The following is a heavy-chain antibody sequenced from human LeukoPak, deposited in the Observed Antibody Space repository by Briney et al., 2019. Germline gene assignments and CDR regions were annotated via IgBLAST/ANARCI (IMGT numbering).Heavy chain of an antibody. CDR2: INPNSGGT. CDR1: GYTFTGYH. V-gene: IGHV1-2*02. D-gene: IGHD3-16*01. CDR3: ATRYGGHFYYYYYMDV. J-gene: IGHJ6*03. Sequence: ASVKVSCKASGYTFTGYHMHWVRQASGQGLEWMGWINPNSGGTNYAQKFQGRVTITRNTSISTAYMELSSLRSEDTAVYYCATRYGGHFYYYYYMDVWGKGTTVTVSS.